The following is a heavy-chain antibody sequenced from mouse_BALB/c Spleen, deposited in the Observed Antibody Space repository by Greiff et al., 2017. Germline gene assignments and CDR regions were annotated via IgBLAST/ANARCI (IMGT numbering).Heavy chain of an antibody. J-gene: IGHJ2*01. V-gene: IGHV7-3*02. CDR3: ARFTTVVAYYFDY. Sequence: EVKLVESGGGLVQPGGSLRLSCATSGFTFTDYYMSWVRQPPGKALEWLGFIRNKANGYTTEYSASVKGRFTISRDNSQSILYLQMNTLRAEDSATYYCARFTTVVAYYFDYWGQGTTLTVSS. CDR1: GFTFTDYY. D-gene: IGHD1-1*01. CDR2: IRNKANGYTT.